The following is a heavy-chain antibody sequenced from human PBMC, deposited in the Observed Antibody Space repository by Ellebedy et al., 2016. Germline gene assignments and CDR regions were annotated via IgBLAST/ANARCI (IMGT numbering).Heavy chain of an antibody. CDR2: VRSRDGAT. CDR3: ARGTGTSWFDP. J-gene: IGHJ5*02. D-gene: IGHD3-10*01. Sequence: ASVKVSCKASGYIFTDYTVHWVRQAPGQGLEWMGWVRSRDGATRYAQNFLGRVTMTRDMSVSTVYMDLNRLTSIDTAVYYCARGTGTSWFDPWGQGTLVTVAS. V-gene: IGHV1-2*02. CDR1: GYIFTDYT.